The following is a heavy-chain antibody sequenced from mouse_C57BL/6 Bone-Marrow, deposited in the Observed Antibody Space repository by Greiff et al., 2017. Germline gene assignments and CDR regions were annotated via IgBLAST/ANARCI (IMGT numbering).Heavy chain of an antibody. D-gene: IGHD1-1*01. CDR3: ARGIITTVVATSGDE. J-gene: IGHJ4*01. V-gene: IGHV3-6*01. Sequence: DVKLQESGPGLVKPSQSLSLTCSVTGYSITSGYYWNWIRQFPGNKPEWMGYISYDGSHNYNPPPTNRISLTRHPSKNQLFLTLHPVTTADPPTHYGARGIITTVVATSGDEGGQGASGTGAS. CDR1: GYSITSGYY. CDR2: ISYDGSH.